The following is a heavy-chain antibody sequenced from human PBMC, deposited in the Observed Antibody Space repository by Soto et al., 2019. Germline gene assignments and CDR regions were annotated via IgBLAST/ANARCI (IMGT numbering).Heavy chain of an antibody. J-gene: IGHJ3*02. V-gene: IGHV3-49*01. CDR2: IRTAAYGGTT. CDR1: GFTLSDYP. CDR3: ARAVRLSGDSFDI. Sequence: EVRLVESGGGLVQPGRSLRLSCTASGFTLSDYPMSWFRQAPGKGLEWVAYIRTAAYGGTTEYTASVKDRFTISRDDSEGIGSLQMNSLKTEDTAMYYCARAVRLSGDSFDIWGQGTLVTVSS. D-gene: IGHD1-1*01.